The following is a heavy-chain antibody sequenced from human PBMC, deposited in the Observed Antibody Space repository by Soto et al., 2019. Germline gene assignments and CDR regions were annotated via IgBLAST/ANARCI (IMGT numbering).Heavy chain of an antibody. Sequence: SVKVSCKASGGTFSSYTISWVRQAPGQGLVWMGRIIPILGIANYAQKFQGRVTITADKSTSTAYMELSSLRSEDTAVYYCARDIRDCSSTSCHLSWFDPWGQGTLVTVSS. V-gene: IGHV1-69*04. CDR2: IIPILGIA. CDR1: GGTFSSYT. D-gene: IGHD2-2*01. CDR3: ARDIRDCSSTSCHLSWFDP. J-gene: IGHJ5*02.